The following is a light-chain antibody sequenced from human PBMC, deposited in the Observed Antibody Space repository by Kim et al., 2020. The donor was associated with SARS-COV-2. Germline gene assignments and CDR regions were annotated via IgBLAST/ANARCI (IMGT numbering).Light chain of an antibody. CDR3: QQYNNWAFT. CDR1: RCVSTK. V-gene: IGKV3-15*01. CDR2: GAS. Sequence: VLPGEGVPLSCRASRCVSTKGTGFQQRPGQPPRLVSSGASNRAAGISARFSGSGSGTEFFLTISSLQSEDSAVYYCQQYNNWAFTFGRGTRLEIK. J-gene: IGKJ5*01.